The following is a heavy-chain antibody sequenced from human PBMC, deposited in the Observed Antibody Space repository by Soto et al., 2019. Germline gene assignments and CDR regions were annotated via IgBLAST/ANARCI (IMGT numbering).Heavy chain of an antibody. V-gene: IGHV1-69*13. J-gene: IGHJ3*02. Sequence: SVKVSCKASGGTFSSYAISWVRQAPGQGLEWMGGIIPIFGTANYAQKYQGRVTITEDESTSTAYMELSSLRSEDTAVYYCGVGLALNAFDIWGQGTMVTVSS. CDR2: IIPIFGTA. CDR3: GVGLALNAFDI. CDR1: GGTFSSYA.